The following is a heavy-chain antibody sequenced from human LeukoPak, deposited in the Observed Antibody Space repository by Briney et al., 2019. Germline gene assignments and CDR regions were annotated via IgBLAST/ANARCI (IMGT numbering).Heavy chain of an antibody. Sequence: SETLSLTCTVSGGSISSGDYYWSWIRQPPGKGLEWIGYIYYSGSTYYNPSLKSRVTISGDTSKNQFSLKLSSVTAADTAVYYCARVPAAIGGFDPWGQGTLVTVSS. D-gene: IGHD2-2*01. V-gene: IGHV4-30-4*08. CDR1: GGSISSGDYY. CDR2: IYYSGST. CDR3: ARVPAAIGGFDP. J-gene: IGHJ5*02.